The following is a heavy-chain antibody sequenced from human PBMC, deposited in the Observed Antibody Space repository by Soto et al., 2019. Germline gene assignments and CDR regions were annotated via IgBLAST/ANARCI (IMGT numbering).Heavy chain of an antibody. CDR2: ITGSGRTT. Sequence: EVYLLESGGGLVQPGGSLRLSCAAPGFTFSSYAMSWVRQAPGKGLEWVSVITGSGRTTYYADSVKGRFTISRDNPANMLYLQMNRLRAEDTATYYCAGSAWNIYNYNHVDVWGEGTTVTVSS. D-gene: IGHD1-1*01. V-gene: IGHV3-23*01. CDR3: AGSAWNIYNYNHVDV. CDR1: GFTFSSYA. J-gene: IGHJ6*04.